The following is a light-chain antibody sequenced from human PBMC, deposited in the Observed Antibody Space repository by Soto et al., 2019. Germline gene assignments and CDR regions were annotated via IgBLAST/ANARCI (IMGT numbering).Light chain of an antibody. CDR1: SSDVGGYNY. J-gene: IGLJ2*01. Sequence: QPVLTQPPSASGSPGQSVAISCTGTSSDVGGYNYVSWYQQHPGKAPKLMIYEVTKRPSGVPDRFSGSKSGNTASLTVSGLQAEDEADYYCSSYAGGNSHVVFGGGTKVTVL. V-gene: IGLV2-8*01. CDR2: EVT. CDR3: SSYAGGNSHVV.